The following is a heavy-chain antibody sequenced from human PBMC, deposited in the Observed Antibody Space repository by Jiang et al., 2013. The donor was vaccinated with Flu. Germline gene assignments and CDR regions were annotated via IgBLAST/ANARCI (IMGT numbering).Heavy chain of an antibody. CDR1: GGSFSGYY. Sequence: LLKPSETLSLTCAVYGGSFSGYYWSWIRQPPGKGLEWIGEINHSGSTNYNPSLKSRVTISVDTSKNQFSLKLSSVTAADTAAYYCARRRAAAGTYGYWGQGTLVTVSS. CDR3: ARRRAAAGTYGY. CDR2: INHSGST. D-gene: IGHD6-13*01. V-gene: IGHV4-34*01. J-gene: IGHJ4*02.